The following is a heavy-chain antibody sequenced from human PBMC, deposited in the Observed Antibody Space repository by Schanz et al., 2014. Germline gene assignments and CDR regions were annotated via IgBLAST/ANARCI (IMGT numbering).Heavy chain of an antibody. J-gene: IGHJ4*02. CDR1: GFTFTTFA. D-gene: IGHD6-19*01. Sequence: QLVESGGVVVQPGGSLRLSCATSGFTFTTFAMTWVRQAPGKGLEWVSGISDRGDGTNYGDSVRGRFTISRDNSRNTVYLQMNNVGVDDTATYYCVKTDAGWRFDYWGQGTLVIVSS. CDR2: ISDRGDGT. V-gene: IGHV3-23*04. CDR3: VKTDAGWRFDY.